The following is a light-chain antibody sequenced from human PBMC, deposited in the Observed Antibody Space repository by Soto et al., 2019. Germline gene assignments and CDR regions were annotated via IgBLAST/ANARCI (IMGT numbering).Light chain of an antibody. CDR1: QSISSW. Sequence: DIRMTQSPSTLSASVGDRVTITCRASQSISSWLAWYQQKPGKAPKLLIYKASSLESGVPYRFSGSGSGTEFTLTISSLQPDDFATYYCQQYNSYSYTFGQGTKLEIK. J-gene: IGKJ2*01. V-gene: IGKV1-5*03. CDR2: KAS. CDR3: QQYNSYSYT.